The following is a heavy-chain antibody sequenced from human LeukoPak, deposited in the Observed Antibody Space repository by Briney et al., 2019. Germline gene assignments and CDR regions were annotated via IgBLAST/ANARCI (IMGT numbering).Heavy chain of an antibody. V-gene: IGHV1-46*01. CDR2: ISPTGGDT. CDR3: ARSPFSGDDDAFDI. CDR1: GYTFTNYY. J-gene: IGHJ3*02. Sequence: EASVKVSCKASGYTFTNYYIHWVRQAPGQRLEWMGVISPTGGDTNYAQKFQGRVTMTRDTSTNTVYMELSSLRFEDTAMYYCARSPFSGDDDAFDIWGQGTMVTVSS. D-gene: IGHD5-12*01.